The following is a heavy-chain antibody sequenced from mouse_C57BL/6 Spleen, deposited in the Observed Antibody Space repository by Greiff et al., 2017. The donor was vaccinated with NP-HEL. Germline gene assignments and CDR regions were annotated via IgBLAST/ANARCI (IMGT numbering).Heavy chain of an antibody. D-gene: IGHD2-5*01. Sequence: ESGPELVKPGASVKISCKASGYAFSSSWMNWVKQRPGKGLEWIGRIYPGDGDTNYNGKFKGKATLTADKSSSTAYMQLSSLTSEDSAVYFCARYSNYCFDYWGQGTTLTVSS. CDR1: GYAFSSSW. V-gene: IGHV1-82*01. CDR2: IYPGDGDT. CDR3: ARYSNYCFDY. J-gene: IGHJ2*01.